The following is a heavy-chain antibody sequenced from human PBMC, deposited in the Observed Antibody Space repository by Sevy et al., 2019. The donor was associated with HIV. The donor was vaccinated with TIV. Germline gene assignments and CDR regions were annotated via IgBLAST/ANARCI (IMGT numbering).Heavy chain of an antibody. V-gene: IGHV3-23*01. CDR2: ISGSGDNT. CDR3: AKDSGDDNYGLFDY. D-gene: IGHD5-18*01. Sequence: GGSLRLSCGASGFTFSNYAMSWVRQAPGKGLECVSSISGSGDNTYNADSVKGRFTVSRDNSKNTLYLQMNSLRAEDTAVYYCAKDSGDDNYGLFDYWGQGTLVTVSS. CDR1: GFTFSNYA. J-gene: IGHJ4*02.